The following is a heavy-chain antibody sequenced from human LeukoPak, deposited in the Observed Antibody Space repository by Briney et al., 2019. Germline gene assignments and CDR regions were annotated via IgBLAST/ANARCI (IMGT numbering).Heavy chain of an antibody. Sequence: SETLSLTCTVSGDSISSGSYYWSWIRQPAGKGLEWIGLVCTTGSTNYNPSLKSRVTISVDTSKNQFSLNLTSVTAADTALYYCARKFDFWGQGTLVTVSS. CDR2: VCTTGST. CDR1: GDSISSGSYY. J-gene: IGHJ4*02. CDR3: ARKFDF. V-gene: IGHV4-61*02.